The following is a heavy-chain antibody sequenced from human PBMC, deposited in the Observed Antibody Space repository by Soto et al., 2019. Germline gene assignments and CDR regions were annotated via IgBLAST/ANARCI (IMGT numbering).Heavy chain of an antibody. V-gene: IGHV4-34*01. D-gene: IGHD3-10*01. CDR2: INHSGST. Sequence: QVQLQQWGAGLLKPSETLSLTCAVYGGSFSGYYWSWIRQPPGKGLEWIGEINHSGSTNYNPSLKSRVTISVDTSKNQFSLKLSSVTAADTAVYYCARRRWGVRGVIAYFFDYWGRGTLVTVSS. J-gene: IGHJ4*02. CDR3: ARRRWGVRGVIAYFFDY. CDR1: GGSFSGYY.